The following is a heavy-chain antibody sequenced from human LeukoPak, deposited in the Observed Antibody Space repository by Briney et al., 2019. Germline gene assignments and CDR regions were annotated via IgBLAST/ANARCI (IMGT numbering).Heavy chain of an antibody. V-gene: IGHV4-30-4*08. D-gene: IGHD2-2*01. J-gene: IGHJ3*02. CDR3: ARGIVVVPAAGSDAFDI. Sequence: PSETLSLTCAVYGGSFSGYYWSWIRQPPGKGLEWIGYIYYSGSTYYNPSLKSRVTISVDTSKNQFSLKLSSVTAADTAVYYCARGIVVVPAAGSDAFDIWGQGTMVTVSS. CDR2: IYYSGST. CDR1: GGSFSGYY.